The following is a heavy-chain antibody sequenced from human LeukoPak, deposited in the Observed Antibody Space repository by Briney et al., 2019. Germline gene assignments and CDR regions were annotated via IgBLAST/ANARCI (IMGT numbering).Heavy chain of an antibody. CDR1: GYSFTSYW. D-gene: IGHD6-6*01. CDR2: IYPGDSDT. Sequence: GESLQISFKGSGYSFTSYWIGWVRPMPGKGLEWMGIIYPGDSDTIYSTSFQGQVNISADKSISTAYLQWSSLKASDTAIYYCARRSSIATRLFDYWGQGTLVTVSS. V-gene: IGHV5-51*01. J-gene: IGHJ4*02. CDR3: ARRSSIATRLFDY.